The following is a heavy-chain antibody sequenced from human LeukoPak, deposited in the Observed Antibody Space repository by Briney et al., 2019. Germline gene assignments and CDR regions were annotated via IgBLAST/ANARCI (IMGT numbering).Heavy chain of an antibody. CDR3: AREASPSGGRVGAFDI. J-gene: IGHJ3*02. CDR2: INSDGSST. CDR1: GFTFSSYW. Sequence: PGGSLRLSCAASGFTFSSYWLHWVRQGPGKGLVWVSRINSDGSSTNYADFVKGPFTIFRDNAKKTLYLQMNRLRAEDTAVYYCAREASPSGGRVGAFDIWGQGTMVAVSS. V-gene: IGHV3-74*01. D-gene: IGHD4-23*01.